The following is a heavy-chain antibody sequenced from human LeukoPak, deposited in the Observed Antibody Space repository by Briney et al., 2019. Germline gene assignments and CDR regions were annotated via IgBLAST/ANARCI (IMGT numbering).Heavy chain of an antibody. J-gene: IGHJ6*02. D-gene: IGHD3-22*01. CDR2: IYSGGST. CDR3: ARDLSYYDSSGYTPHYYYGMDV. Sequence: GGSLRLSCAASGFTVSSNYMSWVRQAPGKGLEWVSVIYSGGSTYYADSVEGRFTISRDNSKNTLYLQMNSLRAEDTAVYYCARDLSYYDSSGYTPHYYYGMDVWGQGTTVTVSS. V-gene: IGHV3-53*01. CDR1: GFTVSSNY.